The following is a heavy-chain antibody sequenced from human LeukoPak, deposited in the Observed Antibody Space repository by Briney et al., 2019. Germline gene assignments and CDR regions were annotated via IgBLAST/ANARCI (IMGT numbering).Heavy chain of an antibody. V-gene: IGHV3-30*02. D-gene: IGHD3-22*01. CDR3: AKDPPGGVVVLSYFDY. CDR1: GFTFSSYG. Sequence: GRSLRLSCAASGFTFSSYGMHWVRQAPGKGLEWVAFIRYDGSNKYYADSVKGRFTISRDNSKNTLYLQMNSLRAEDTAVYYCAKDPPGGVVVLSYFDYWGQGTLVTVSS. CDR2: IRYDGSNK. J-gene: IGHJ4*02.